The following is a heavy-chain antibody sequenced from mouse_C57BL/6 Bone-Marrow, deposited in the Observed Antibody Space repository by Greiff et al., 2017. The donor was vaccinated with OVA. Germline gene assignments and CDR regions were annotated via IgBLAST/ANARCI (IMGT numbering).Heavy chain of an antibody. D-gene: IGHD2-3*01. CDR3: ARSGGYYPYYYAMDY. Sequence: QVQLKQSGAELVKPGASVKLSCKASGYTFTSYWMHWVKQRPGQGLEWIGMIHPNSGSTNYNEKFKSKATLTVDKSSSTAYMQLSSLTSEDSAVYYCARSGGYYPYYYAMDYWGQGTSVTVSS. J-gene: IGHJ4*01. CDR1: GYTFTSYW. V-gene: IGHV1-64*01. CDR2: IHPNSGST.